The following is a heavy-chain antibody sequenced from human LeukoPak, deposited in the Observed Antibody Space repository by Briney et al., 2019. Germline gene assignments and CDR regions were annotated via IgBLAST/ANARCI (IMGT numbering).Heavy chain of an antibody. Sequence: GGSLRLSCAASGFTFTNAWMNWVRQAPEKGLEWVAHLKTKNDGGATDYAAPVKGRFTISRDDSKNTLYLQMSSLKTEDTAVYYCSTITYYYNSGVYYYAFDMWGQGTMVTVSS. V-gene: IGHV3-15*01. CDR3: STITYYYNSGVYYYAFDM. CDR2: LKTKNDGGAT. J-gene: IGHJ3*02. D-gene: IGHD3-22*01. CDR1: GFTFTNAW.